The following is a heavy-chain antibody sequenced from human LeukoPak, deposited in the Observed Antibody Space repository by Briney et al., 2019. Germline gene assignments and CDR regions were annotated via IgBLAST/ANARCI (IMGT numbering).Heavy chain of an antibody. CDR2: ISGSGGST. J-gene: IGHJ6*03. CDR3: AKRGNPAVGHHYLDV. Sequence: PGGSLRLSCAASGFTFSSYAMSWVRQAPGKGLEWVSAISGSGGSTYYADSVKGRFTISRDNYKNTLYLQMNSLSAEDTAVYYCAKRGNPAVGHHYLDVWGKGTTVSVSS. D-gene: IGHD2-2*01. V-gene: IGHV3-23*01. CDR1: GFTFSSYA.